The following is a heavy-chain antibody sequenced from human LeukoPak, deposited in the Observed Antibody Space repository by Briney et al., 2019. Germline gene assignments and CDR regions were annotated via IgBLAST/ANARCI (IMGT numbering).Heavy chain of an antibody. Sequence: PGGSLRLSCAASGFTFSSYDMHWVRQAPGKGLEWVAAISYAGSNKYYVDSLKDRFTISRDNSKNTLYLQMNSLKTEDTAVYYCARPYKGWDLYPFDYWGQGTLVTVSS. CDR2: ISYAGSNK. V-gene: IGHV3-33*08. D-gene: IGHD5-24*01. CDR1: GFTFSSYD. CDR3: ARPYKGWDLYPFDY. J-gene: IGHJ4*02.